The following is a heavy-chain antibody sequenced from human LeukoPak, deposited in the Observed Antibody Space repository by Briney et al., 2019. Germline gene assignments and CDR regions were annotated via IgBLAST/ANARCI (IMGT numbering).Heavy chain of an antibody. Sequence: QPGGSLRLSCAASGFTLSSYWMSWVRQAPGKGLEWVANIKQDGSEKYYVDSVKGRFTISRDNAKNSVYLQMNSLRAEDTAVYYCARAIGKSEGYWGQGTLVTASS. J-gene: IGHJ4*02. CDR1: GFTLSSYW. V-gene: IGHV3-7*01. CDR3: ARAIGKSEGY. D-gene: IGHD4-23*01. CDR2: IKQDGSEK.